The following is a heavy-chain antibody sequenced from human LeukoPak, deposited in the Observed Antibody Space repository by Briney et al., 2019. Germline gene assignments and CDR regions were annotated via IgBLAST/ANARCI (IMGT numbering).Heavy chain of an antibody. CDR1: GIIFSDHW. Sequence: GGSLKLSCAASGIIFSDHWMTWVRQAPGKGLEWVATIKTDGRQIYYVDSVKGRFTISRDNAKNPLYLHMNSLSAEDTAVYYCAREVGVSTPYFDYWGQGTLVTVSS. CDR2: IKTDGRQI. V-gene: IGHV3-7*01. D-gene: IGHD1-26*01. J-gene: IGHJ4*02. CDR3: AREVGVSTPYFDY.